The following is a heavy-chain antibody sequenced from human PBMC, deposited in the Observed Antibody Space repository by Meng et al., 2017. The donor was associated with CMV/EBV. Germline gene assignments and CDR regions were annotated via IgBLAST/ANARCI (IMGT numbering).Heavy chain of an antibody. J-gene: IGHJ6*02. D-gene: IGHD2-2*01. CDR1: GYTFTSYY. Sequence: ASVKVSCKASGYTFTSYYMHWVRQAPGQGLEWMGIINPSGGSTSYAQKFQGRVTMTRDTPISTAYMELSRLRSDDTAVYYCAREEYCSSTSCSPQFGYYYYYGMDVWGQGTTVTVSS. V-gene: IGHV1-46*01. CDR3: AREEYCSSTSCSPQFGYYYYYGMDV. CDR2: INPSGGST.